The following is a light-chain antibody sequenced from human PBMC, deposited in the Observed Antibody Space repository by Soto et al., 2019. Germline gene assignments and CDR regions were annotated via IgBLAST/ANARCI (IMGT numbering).Light chain of an antibody. CDR2: GAS. V-gene: IGKV3-15*01. J-gene: IGKJ2*01. Sequence: ETLLTQSPATLSVSPGERTTLSCRASQSVRANLAWYQQKPGQAPRLLIYGASTRAPGIPDRFSGSGLGTEFSLTISSLQSEDFAGYYCQQHNDWPPSNFGQGTKLEIK. CDR3: QQHNDWPPSN. CDR1: QSVRAN.